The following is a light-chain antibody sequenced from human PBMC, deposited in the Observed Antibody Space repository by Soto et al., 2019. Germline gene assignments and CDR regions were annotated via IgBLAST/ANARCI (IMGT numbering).Light chain of an antibody. CDR3: SSYAGSNNYV. J-gene: IGLJ1*01. CDR2: EVS. V-gene: IGLV2-8*01. CDR1: SSDVGGYDY. Sequence: QSALTQPPSASGSPGQSVAISCTGTSSDVGGYDYVSWYQQHPGKAPQLLIYEVSKRPSGVPDRFSGSKSGNTASLTVSGLQAEDVADYYCSSYAGSNNYVFGTGTKLTVL.